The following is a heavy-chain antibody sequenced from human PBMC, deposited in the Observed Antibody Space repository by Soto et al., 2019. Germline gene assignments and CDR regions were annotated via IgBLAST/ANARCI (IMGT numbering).Heavy chain of an antibody. CDR2: INSDGSST. Sequence: GGSLRLSCAASGFTFSSYWMHWVRQAPGKGLVWVSRINSDGSSTSYADSVKGRFTTSRDNAKNTLYLQMNSLRAEDTAVYYCARAPYYDFWSGQDSNYFDYWGQGTLVTVSS. V-gene: IGHV3-74*01. CDR1: GFTFSSYW. D-gene: IGHD3-3*01. CDR3: ARAPYYDFWSGQDSNYFDY. J-gene: IGHJ4*02.